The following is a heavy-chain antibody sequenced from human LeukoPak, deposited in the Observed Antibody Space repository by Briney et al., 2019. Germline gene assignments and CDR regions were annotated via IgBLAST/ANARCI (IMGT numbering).Heavy chain of an antibody. V-gene: IGHV4-38-2*02. CDR2: IDHSGST. J-gene: IGHJ3*02. Sequence: SETLSLTCTVSGYSISSGYYWGWIRQPPGKGLEWTGSIDHSGSTYYNPSLKSRITISVDTSKNQFSLKLSSMTAADTAVYYCASTKQWLAFDIWGQGTMVTVSS. CDR3: ASTKQWLAFDI. D-gene: IGHD6-19*01. CDR1: GYSISSGYY.